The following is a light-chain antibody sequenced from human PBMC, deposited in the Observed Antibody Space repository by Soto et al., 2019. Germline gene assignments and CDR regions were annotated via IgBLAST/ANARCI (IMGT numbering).Light chain of an antibody. CDR1: SSNIGAGYD. CDR3: QSYDSSLSAHVV. CDR2: GNS. V-gene: IGLV1-40*01. Sequence: QSVLTRPPSVSGAPGQRVTISCTGSSSNIGAGYDVHWYRQLPGTAPKLLIYGNSNRPSGVPDRFSGSKSGTSASLAITGLQAEDEADYYCQSYDSSLSAHVVFGGGTKLTVL. J-gene: IGLJ2*01.